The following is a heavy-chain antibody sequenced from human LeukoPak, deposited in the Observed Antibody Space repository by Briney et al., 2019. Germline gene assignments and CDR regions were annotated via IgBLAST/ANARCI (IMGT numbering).Heavy chain of an antibody. J-gene: IGHJ4*02. D-gene: IGHD2-21*02. CDR1: GFTFSSYS. Sequence: GGSLRLSCAASGFTFSSYSMNWVRQAPGKGLEWVSSISSSSSYIYYADSVKGRFTISRDNAKNSLYLQMNSLRAEDTAVYYCARGVCGGDCPYYFDYWGQGTLVTVSS. CDR3: ARGVCGGDCPYYFDY. CDR2: ISSSSSYI. V-gene: IGHV3-21*01.